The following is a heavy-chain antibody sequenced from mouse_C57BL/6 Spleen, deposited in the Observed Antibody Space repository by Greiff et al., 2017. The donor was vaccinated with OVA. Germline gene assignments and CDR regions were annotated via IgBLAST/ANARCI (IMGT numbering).Heavy chain of an antibody. CDR3: ARSLYDGYYGYFDV. D-gene: IGHD2-3*01. Sequence: VQLQQPGAELVKPGASVKLSCKASGYTFTSYWMQWVKQRPGQGLEWIGEIDPSDSYTNYNQKFKGKATLTVDTSSSTAYMQLSSLTSEDSAVYYCARSLYDGYYGYFDVWGTGTTVTVSS. CDR2: IDPSDSYT. V-gene: IGHV1-50*01. J-gene: IGHJ1*03. CDR1: GYTFTSYW.